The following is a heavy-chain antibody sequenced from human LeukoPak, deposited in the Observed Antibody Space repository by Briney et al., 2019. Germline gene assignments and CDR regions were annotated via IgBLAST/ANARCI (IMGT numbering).Heavy chain of an antibody. J-gene: IGHJ4*02. Sequence: GGSLRLSCAASGFTFSSYAMSWVRQAPGKGLEWVSAISGSGGSTYYADSVKGRFTISRDNSKNTLYLQMNSLRAEDTAVYYCAKDRGPYQLLSRFDYWGQGTLVTVSS. D-gene: IGHD2-2*01. V-gene: IGHV3-23*01. CDR2: ISGSGGST. CDR3: AKDRGPYQLLSRFDY. CDR1: GFTFSSYA.